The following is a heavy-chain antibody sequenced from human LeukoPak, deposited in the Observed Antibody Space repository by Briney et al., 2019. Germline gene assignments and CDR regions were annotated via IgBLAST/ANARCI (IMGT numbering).Heavy chain of an antibody. J-gene: IGHJ4*02. CDR2: ISSSGSTI. CDR3: ARRGYDILTGYYRYYFDY. CDR1: GFTFSDYY. V-gene: IGHV3-11*01. D-gene: IGHD3-9*01. Sequence: GGSLRLSCAVSGFTFSDYYMSWIRQAPGKGLEWVSYISSSGSTIYYADSVKGRFTISRDNAKNSLYLQMNSLRAEDTAVYYCARRGYDILTGYYRYYFDYWGQGTLVTVSS.